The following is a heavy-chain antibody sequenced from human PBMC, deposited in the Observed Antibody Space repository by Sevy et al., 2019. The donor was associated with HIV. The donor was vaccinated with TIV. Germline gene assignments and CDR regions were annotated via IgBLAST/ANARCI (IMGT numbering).Heavy chain of an antibody. CDR2: IKKDGSEK. V-gene: IGHV3-7*03. CDR1: GFTFSRYW. D-gene: IGHD2-2*01. Sequence: GGSLRLSCAASGFTFSRYWTSWVRQAPGKGLEWVANIKKDGSEKYYVDSVKGRFTISRDNAKNSLFLQMNSLRAEDTAVYYCARDCSSTSCLWGLDVWGQGTTVTVSS. CDR3: ARDCSSTSCLWGLDV. J-gene: IGHJ6*02.